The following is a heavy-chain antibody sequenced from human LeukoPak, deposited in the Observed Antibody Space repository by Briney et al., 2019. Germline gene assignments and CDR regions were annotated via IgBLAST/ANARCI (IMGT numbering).Heavy chain of an antibody. D-gene: IGHD3-16*02. Sequence: ASVKVSCKASGYTFTGYYMHWARQAPGQGLEWMGWINPNSGGTNYAQKFQGRVTMTRNTSISTAYVELSSLRSKDTAVYYCARRGSMRYYDYVWGSYPLDYWGQGTLVTVSS. CDR1: GYTFTGYY. CDR3: ARRGSMRYYDYVWGSYPLDY. V-gene: IGHV1-2*02. J-gene: IGHJ4*02. CDR2: INPNSGGT.